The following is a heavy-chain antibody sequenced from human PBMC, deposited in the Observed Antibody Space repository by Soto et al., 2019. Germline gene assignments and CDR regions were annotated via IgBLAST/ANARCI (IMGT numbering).Heavy chain of an antibody. CDR3: AKDRTGYYYGMDV. CDR1: GFAFTNYG. Sequence: GGSLRLSCAASGFAFTNYGFHWVRQAPGKGLEWVAHISNDGTKKFYADSVKGRFTISRDNSETTLYLQMNSLRAEDTAVYYCAKDRTGYYYGMDVWGQGTTVTVSS. J-gene: IGHJ6*02. V-gene: IGHV3-30*18. CDR2: ISNDGTKK.